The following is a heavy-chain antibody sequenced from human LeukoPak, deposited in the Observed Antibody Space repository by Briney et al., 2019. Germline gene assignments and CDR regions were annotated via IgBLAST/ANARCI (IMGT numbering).Heavy chain of an antibody. J-gene: IGHJ5*02. CDR1: GYSFTNYA. CDR3: ARVPFVVMGVTGNWFDP. CDR2: INTNSGTP. D-gene: IGHD2-15*01. V-gene: IGHV7-4-1*02. Sequence: ASVKVSCKASGYSFTNYALNWVRQAPGQGLEWMGWINTNSGTPTYAQGFTGRFVFSLDTSVNTAYLQISSLKAEDTAVYYCARVPFVVMGVTGNWFDPWGQGTLVTVSS.